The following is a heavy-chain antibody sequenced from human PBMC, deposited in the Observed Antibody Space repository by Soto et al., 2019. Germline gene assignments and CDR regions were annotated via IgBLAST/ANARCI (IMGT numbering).Heavy chain of an antibody. Sequence: QVQLQESGPGLVKPSQTLSLTCTVSGGSISSGGYYWTWIHQHPGKGLEWIGYIYYSGSTYYNPSLKSRVTMSVDTSKIQFSLKLSSVTAADTAVYYCARVCGGDCHYGMDVWGQGTTVTVSS. CDR1: GGSISSGGYY. J-gene: IGHJ6*02. CDR2: IYYSGST. V-gene: IGHV4-31*03. CDR3: ARVCGGDCHYGMDV. D-gene: IGHD2-21*02.